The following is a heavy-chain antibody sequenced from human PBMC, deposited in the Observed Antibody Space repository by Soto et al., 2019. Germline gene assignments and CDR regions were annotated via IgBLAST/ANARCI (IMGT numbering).Heavy chain of an antibody. D-gene: IGHD6-6*01. CDR2: INARSGGT. CDR1: GFSFTGYY. J-gene: IGHJ5*02. V-gene: IGHV1-2*02. CDR3: AKDLTRQLAYWLDP. Sequence: ASVKVSCKASGFSFTGYYIHWLRQAPGQGLEWMGWINARSGGTEYAQKFQGRVTLTRDTSIATAYLTLTSLTSDDTALYYCAKDLTRQLAYWLDPWGQGTQVTVSS.